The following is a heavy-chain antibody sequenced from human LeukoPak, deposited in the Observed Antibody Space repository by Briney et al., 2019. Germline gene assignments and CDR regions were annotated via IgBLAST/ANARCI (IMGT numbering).Heavy chain of an antibody. CDR1: GFTYSSYG. Sequence: GGSLRLSCAASGFTYSSYGMTWVRQAPGKGLELVSGISGSGSRTDYADSVKGRFTISRDNAKNALYLQMNSLRAEDTAAYYCAKGSREWELLDAFDIWGQGTMVTVSS. J-gene: IGHJ3*02. CDR2: ISGSGSRT. V-gene: IGHV3-23*01. CDR3: AKGSREWELLDAFDI. D-gene: IGHD1-26*01.